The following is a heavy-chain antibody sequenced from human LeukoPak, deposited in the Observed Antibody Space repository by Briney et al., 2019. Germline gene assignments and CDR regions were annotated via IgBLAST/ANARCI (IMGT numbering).Heavy chain of an antibody. CDR2: IYYSGST. J-gene: IGHJ4*02. V-gene: IGHV4-34*01. Sequence: PSETLSLTCAVYGGSFSGYYWSWIRQPPGKGLEWIGSIYYSGSTYYNPSLKSRVTISVDTSKNQFSLKLSSVTAADTAVYYCARGVHWGQGTLVTVSS. CDR3: ARGVH. CDR1: GGSFSGYY.